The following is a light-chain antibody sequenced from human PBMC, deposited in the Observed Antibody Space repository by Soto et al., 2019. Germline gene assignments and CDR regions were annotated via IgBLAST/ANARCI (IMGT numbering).Light chain of an antibody. CDR2: LNSDGSH. Sequence: QPVLTQSPSASASLGASVKLTCTLSSGHSSYAIAWHQQQPEKGTRYLMKLNSDGSHSKGDGIPDRFSGSSSGAERYLTISSLQSEDEADYYCQTWGTGSHYVFGTGTKVTVL. CDR1: SGHSSYA. CDR3: QTWGTGSHYV. J-gene: IGLJ1*01. V-gene: IGLV4-69*01.